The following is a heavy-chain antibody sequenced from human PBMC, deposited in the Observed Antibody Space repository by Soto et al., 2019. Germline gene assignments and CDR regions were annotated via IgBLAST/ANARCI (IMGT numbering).Heavy chain of an antibody. CDR2: INHSGST. CDR3: ARHPLLLWFGHNWFDP. V-gene: IGHV4-34*01. Sequence: SETLSLTCAVYGGSFSGYYWSWIRQPPGKGLEWIGEINHSGSTNYNPSLKSRVTISVDTSKNQFSLKLSSVTAADTAVYYCARHPLLLWFGHNWFDPWGQGTLATVSS. J-gene: IGHJ5*02. CDR1: GGSFSGYY. D-gene: IGHD3-10*01.